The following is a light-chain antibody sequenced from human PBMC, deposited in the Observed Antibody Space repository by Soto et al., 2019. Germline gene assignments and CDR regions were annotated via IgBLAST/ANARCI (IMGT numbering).Light chain of an antibody. Sequence: AIQLTQSPSSLSASVGDSVTITCRASQGIRSALAWYQQIPGRPPKLLIYDASSLEIGVPSRFSGSRSGTAITLTVSTLQPEDFATYYCQQCDDYPFTFGPGNKVDLK. CDR1: QGIRSA. J-gene: IGKJ3*01. V-gene: IGKV1D-13*01. CDR3: QQCDDYPFT. CDR2: DAS.